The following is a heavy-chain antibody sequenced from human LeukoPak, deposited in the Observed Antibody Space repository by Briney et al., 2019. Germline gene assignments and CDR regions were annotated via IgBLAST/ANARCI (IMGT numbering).Heavy chain of an antibody. CDR3: ARASDPWLQLT. D-gene: IGHD5-24*01. V-gene: IGHV3-7*05. CDR1: GFTFSNYW. Sequence: PGGSLRLSCAASGFTFSNYWMIWVRQAPGKGLEWVGNIKQDGSEKRYADSVRGRFSISRDNAQTSLYLQMNSLIAEDTAVYYCARASDPWLQLTWGQGTLVTVSS. J-gene: IGHJ5*02. CDR2: IKQDGSEK.